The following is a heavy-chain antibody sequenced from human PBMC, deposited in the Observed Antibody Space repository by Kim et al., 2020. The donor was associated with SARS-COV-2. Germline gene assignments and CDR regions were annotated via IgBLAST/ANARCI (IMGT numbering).Heavy chain of an antibody. Sequence: SETLSLTCTVSGGSISSGGYYWSWIRQHPGKGLEWIGYIYYSGSTYYNPSLKSRVTISVDTSKNQFSLKLSSVTAADTAVYYCASRRRCSGGSCYSFDYWGQGTLVTVSS. CDR1: GGSISSGGYY. D-gene: IGHD2-15*01. V-gene: IGHV4-31*03. J-gene: IGHJ4*02. CDR3: ASRRRCSGGSCYSFDY. CDR2: IYYSGST.